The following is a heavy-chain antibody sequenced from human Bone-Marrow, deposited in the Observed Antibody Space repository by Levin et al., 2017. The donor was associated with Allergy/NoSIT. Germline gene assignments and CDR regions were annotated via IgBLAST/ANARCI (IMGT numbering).Heavy chain of an antibody. V-gene: IGHV4-4*02. D-gene: IGHD2-8*01. CDR1: GGSIGSNDW. J-gene: IGHJ4*02. CDR3: AGNGHVSFEF. CDR2: IYHGGGT. Sequence: ASETLSLTCTVSGGSIGSNDWWSWVRQPPGKGLEWIGEIYHGGGTNYNPSLKSRVTISIDKSKNQFSLNLNSVTAADTAVYHCAGNGHVSFEFWGQGTLVTVSS.